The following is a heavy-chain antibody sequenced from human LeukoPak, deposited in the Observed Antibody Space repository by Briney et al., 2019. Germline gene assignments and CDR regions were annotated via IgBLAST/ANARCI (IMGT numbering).Heavy chain of an antibody. CDR1: GYTFTNYG. Sequence: ASVKVSCKASGYTFTNYGISWVRQAPGQGLEWMGWISAYNGNTNYAQKLQGRVTVTTDTSTSTAYMELRSLRSDDTAVYYCARDEVDYYDSSGYLGYYFDSWGQGTLVTVSS. CDR3: ARDEVDYYDSSGYLGYYFDS. D-gene: IGHD3-22*01. V-gene: IGHV1-18*01. CDR2: ISAYNGNT. J-gene: IGHJ4*02.